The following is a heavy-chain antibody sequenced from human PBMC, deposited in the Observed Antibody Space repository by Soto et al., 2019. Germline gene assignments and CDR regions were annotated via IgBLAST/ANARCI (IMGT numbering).Heavy chain of an antibody. V-gene: IGHV4-4*02. J-gene: IGHJ6*02. CDR1: GGSISNSYW. CDR3: ARSPDSSGYYPRRYYYGMDV. CDR2: IYHSGST. Sequence: SETLSLTFAFSGGSISNSYWWTWVRQPPGKGLEWIAEIYHSGSTNYNPSLKSRLTISVDKSKNQFSLKLSSVTAADTAVYYCARSPDSSGYYPRRYYYGMDVWGQGTTVT. D-gene: IGHD3-22*01.